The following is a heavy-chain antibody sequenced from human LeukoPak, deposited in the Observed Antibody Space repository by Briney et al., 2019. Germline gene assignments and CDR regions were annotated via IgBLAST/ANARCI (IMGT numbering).Heavy chain of an antibody. V-gene: IGHV3-13*01. CDR1: GFRFSTCD. Sequence: GGSLRLSCAASGFRFSTCDVQWVRQVAGKGLEWVSAIGIAGDTHYQGSVKGRFTISRENAKNCVYLEMNNLSAGDTAVYYCARDPSGYGMDVWGQGTTVIVSS. CDR3: ARDPSGYGMDV. CDR2: IGIAGDT. J-gene: IGHJ6*02.